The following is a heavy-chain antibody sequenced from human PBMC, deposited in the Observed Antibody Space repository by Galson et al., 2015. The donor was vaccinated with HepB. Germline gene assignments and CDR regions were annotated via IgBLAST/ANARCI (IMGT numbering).Heavy chain of an antibody. V-gene: IGHV2-5*02. D-gene: IGHD3/OR15-3a*01. CDR3: AHMDLGLTSFAY. CDR1: GFSLNSRGVG. CDR2: IFWDDEQ. J-gene: IGHJ4*02. Sequence: PALVKPTQTLTLTCTFSGFSLNSRGVGVGWIRQPPGKALEWLALIFWDDEQSYNPHWKSRLSGTQDTSKNQVVLKLTSVDPVDTATYYCAHMDLGLTSFAYWGQGTLVTVSS.